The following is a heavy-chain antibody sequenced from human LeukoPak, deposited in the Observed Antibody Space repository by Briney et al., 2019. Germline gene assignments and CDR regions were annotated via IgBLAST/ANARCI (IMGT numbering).Heavy chain of an antibody. Sequence: GGSLRLSCAASGFTFSNAWMSWVRQAPGKGLEWVGRIKSKSDGGTTDYAAPVKGRFTTSRDDSKNTLYLQMNSLKTEDTAVYYCTTGIVPAAITSGRSYGMDVWGQGTTVTVSS. D-gene: IGHD2-2*01. CDR2: IKSKSDGGTT. V-gene: IGHV3-15*01. J-gene: IGHJ6*02. CDR1: GFTFSNAW. CDR3: TTGIVPAAITSGRSYGMDV.